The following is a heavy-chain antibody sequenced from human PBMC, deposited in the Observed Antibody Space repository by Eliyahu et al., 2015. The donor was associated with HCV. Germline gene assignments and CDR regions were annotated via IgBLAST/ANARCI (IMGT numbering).Heavy chain of an antibody. J-gene: IGHJ5*02. CDR3: ARDYGGNSGWFDP. D-gene: IGHD4-23*01. V-gene: IGHV1-8*03. CDR2: MNPNSGDT. Sequence: QVQLVQSGAEVKKPGASVKVSCKASGYTFTSYDINWVRQATGQGLXWLGWMNPNSGDTGYAQKFQGRVTITRNTSIRTVYMELSSLTSEDTAVYYCARDYGGNSGWFDPWGQGTLVTVSS. CDR1: GYTFTSYD.